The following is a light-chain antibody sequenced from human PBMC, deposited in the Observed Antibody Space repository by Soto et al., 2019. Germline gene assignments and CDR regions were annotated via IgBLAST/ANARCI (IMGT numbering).Light chain of an antibody. CDR3: SSYAGSSTLV. J-gene: IGLJ2*01. Sequence: QSALTQPRSVSGSHGQSVTISCTGTSSDVGGYNYVSWYQQHPGKAPKLMLYDVSKRPSGVPDRFAGSKSGNTSCLTISRLQAEDEADYYVSSYAGSSTLVFGGGTKLTVL. CDR1: SSDVGGYNY. V-gene: IGLV2-11*01. CDR2: DVS.